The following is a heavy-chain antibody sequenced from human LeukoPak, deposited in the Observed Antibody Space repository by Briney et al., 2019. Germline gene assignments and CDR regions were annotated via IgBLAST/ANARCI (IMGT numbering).Heavy chain of an antibody. J-gene: IGHJ4*02. CDR3: ARIIGAFETYRYDS. CDR1: GFIFSSYW. Sequence: PGGSLRLSCEVSGFIFSSYWMSWVRQAPGKGLEWVGNINQEGSERNHGDSVNGRFTISRDNAENSLYLQMNSLRAEDTAVYYCARIIGAFETYRYDSWGQGTLVSVSS. D-gene: IGHD3-16*02. CDR2: INQEGSER. V-gene: IGHV3-7*01.